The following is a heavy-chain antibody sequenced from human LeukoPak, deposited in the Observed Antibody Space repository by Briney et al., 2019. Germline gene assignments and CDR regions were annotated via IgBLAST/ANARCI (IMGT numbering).Heavy chain of an antibody. CDR2: IYYSGST. V-gene: IGHV4-59*12. CDR3: ASGSQIAVAGTYWFDP. Sequence: SETLSLTCTVSGGSISSYYWSWIRQPPGKGLEWIGYIYYSGSTNYSPSLKSRVTISVDTSKNQFSLKLSSVTAADTAVYYCASGSQIAVAGTYWFDPWGQGTLVTVSS. CDR1: GGSISSYY. D-gene: IGHD6-19*01. J-gene: IGHJ5*02.